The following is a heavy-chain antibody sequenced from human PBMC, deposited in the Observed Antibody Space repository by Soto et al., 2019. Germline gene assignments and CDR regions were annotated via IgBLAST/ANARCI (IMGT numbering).Heavy chain of an antibody. J-gene: IGHJ4*02. CDR2: ISGSGGST. CDR1: GFTFSSYD. V-gene: IGHV3-23*01. Sequence: EVQLLESGGGLVQPGGSLRLSCAASGFTFSSYDMSWVRQAPGKGLEWVSAISGSGGSTYYADAVKGRFTISRDNSKNTLYLQMNSLRDEDTAVYYCAKDRATTVNRFYFDYWGQGTLVTVSS. CDR3: AKDRATTVNRFYFDY. D-gene: IGHD4-17*01.